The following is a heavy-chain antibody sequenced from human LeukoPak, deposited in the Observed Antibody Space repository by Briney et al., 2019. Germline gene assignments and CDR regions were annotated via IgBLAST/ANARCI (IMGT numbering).Heavy chain of an antibody. CDR3: ARHPRLILYYYDSKDYYYGMDV. D-gene: IGHD3-22*01. V-gene: IGHV4-31*03. CDR2: IYYSGST. J-gene: IGHJ6*02. CDR1: GGSISSGAYY. Sequence: SETLSLTCTVSGGSISSGAYYWSWIRQHPGKGLEWIGYIYYSGSTYYSPSLKSRVTISVDTSKNQFSLKLSSVTAADTAVYYCARHPRLILYYYDSKDYYYGMDVWGQGTTVTVSS.